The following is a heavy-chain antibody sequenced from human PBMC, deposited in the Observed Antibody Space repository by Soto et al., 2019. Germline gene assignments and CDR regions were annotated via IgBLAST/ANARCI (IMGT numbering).Heavy chain of an antibody. J-gene: IGHJ4*02. CDR1: GFTFSTYW. V-gene: IGHV3-74*01. D-gene: IGHD2-2*01. CDR3: TRSITGFSYADS. Sequence: EVQLVESGGVLVQPGGSLRLSCAASGFTFSTYWMHWVRQAPGKGLVWVSRINGDGSDTVYTDFVKGRFTSSRDNAKNTLHLQMNSLRAEDTAVYYCTRSITGFSYADSWGRGTLVTVSS. CDR2: INGDGSDT.